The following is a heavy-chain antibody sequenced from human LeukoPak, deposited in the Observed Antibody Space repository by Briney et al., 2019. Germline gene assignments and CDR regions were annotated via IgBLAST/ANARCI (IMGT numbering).Heavy chain of an antibody. CDR3: ARGDELLWFGELQYYFDY. CDR1: GGTFSSYA. D-gene: IGHD3-10*01. J-gene: IGHJ4*02. CDR2: IIPIFGTA. Sequence: ASVKVSCKASGGTFSSYAISWVRQAPGQGLEWMGGIIPIFGTANYAQKFQGRVTITADESTSTAYMELSSLRSEDTAVYYCARGDELLWFGELQYYFDYWGQGTLVTVSS. V-gene: IGHV1-69*13.